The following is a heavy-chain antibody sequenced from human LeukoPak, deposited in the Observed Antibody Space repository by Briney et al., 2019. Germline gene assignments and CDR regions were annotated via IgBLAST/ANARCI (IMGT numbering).Heavy chain of an antibody. CDR3: ARGEVVTASPLDF. J-gene: IGHJ4*02. Sequence: VRSLRLSCAASGFTFSGYGMHWVRLAPGVGLQWIAFISDDGSNKDYAVSVKGRFTITRDNSKNTLFLEMRSLRTEDTAVYYCARGEVVTASPLDFWGQGTLVTVSS. D-gene: IGHD2-21*02. V-gene: IGHV3-30*04. CDR2: ISDDGSNK. CDR1: GFTFSGYG.